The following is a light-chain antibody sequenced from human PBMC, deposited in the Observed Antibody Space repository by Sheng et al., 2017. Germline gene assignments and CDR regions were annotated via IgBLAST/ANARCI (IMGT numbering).Light chain of an antibody. CDR2: ANN. J-gene: IGLJ3*02. CDR1: DTNIGATYD. V-gene: IGLV1-40*01. Sequence: QSVLTQPPSVSGAPGQRVTISCTGSDTNIGATYDVHWYQHLPGTAPKLLIYANNNRPSGVPDRFSGSRSGASASLAITGLQAEDEGDYYCQSHDSTLSGWVFGGGTRLTVL. CDR3: QSHDSTLSGWV.